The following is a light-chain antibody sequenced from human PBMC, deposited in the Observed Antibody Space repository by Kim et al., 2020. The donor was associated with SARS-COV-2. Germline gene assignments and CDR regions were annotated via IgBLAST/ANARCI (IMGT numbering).Light chain of an antibody. Sequence: SPAQTATITCSGMKMGNKKACWYQQKPGQSPVLVIYQDSKRPAGIPERFSSSNSGNTATLTISGTQAMDEADYYCQAWDSSTAVFGGGTQLTVL. V-gene: IGLV3-1*01. CDR2: QDS. CDR3: QAWDSSTAV. CDR1: KMGNKK. J-gene: IGLJ3*02.